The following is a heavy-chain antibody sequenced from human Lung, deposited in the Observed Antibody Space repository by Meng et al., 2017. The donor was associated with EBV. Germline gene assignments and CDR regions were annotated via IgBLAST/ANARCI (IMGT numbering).Heavy chain of an antibody. CDR1: WDSVSSSSAA. V-gene: IGHV6-1*01. CDR3: ARGATSVFDL. CDR2: TYYRSKWYN. J-gene: IGHJ2*01. Sequence: QAPLQQSGPGLVKPSQTLPLTCSISWDSVSSSSAAWTGIRQSPSRGLEWLGRTYYRSKWYNDYAVFVKSRITINPDTSKNQFSLQLNSVTPEDTAVHYCARGATSVFDLWGRGTLVTVSS.